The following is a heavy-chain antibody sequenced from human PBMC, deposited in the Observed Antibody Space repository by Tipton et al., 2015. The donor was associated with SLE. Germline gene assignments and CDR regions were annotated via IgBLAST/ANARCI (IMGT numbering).Heavy chain of an antibody. J-gene: IGHJ4*02. D-gene: IGHD3-22*01. V-gene: IGHV3-7*01. CDR2: IKQGGSEQ. CDR1: GFTFSSYW. Sequence: SLRLSCAASGFTFSSYWMSWVRQAPGKGLEWVANIKQGGSEQSYVDSVKGRFTISRDNSKNTLYLQRTSLRAEDTAVYYCAKPAYYDSSGYDWGQGTLVTVSS. CDR3: AKPAYYDSSGYD.